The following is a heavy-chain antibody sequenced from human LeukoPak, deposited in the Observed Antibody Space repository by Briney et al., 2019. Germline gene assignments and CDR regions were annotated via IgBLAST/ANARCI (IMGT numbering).Heavy chain of an antibody. CDR2: IYYSGTT. Sequence: PSETLSLTCIVSGGSISSGDYYWSWIRQPPGRGLEWIGFIYYSGTTYYNPSLKGRHTISVDTSKNQFSLKLSSVTAADTAVYYCARVFRYCSGGSCYSYYFDYWGQGTLVTVSS. CDR1: GGSISSGDYY. V-gene: IGHV4-30-4*01. CDR3: ARVFRYCSGGSCYSYYFDY. J-gene: IGHJ4*02. D-gene: IGHD2-15*01.